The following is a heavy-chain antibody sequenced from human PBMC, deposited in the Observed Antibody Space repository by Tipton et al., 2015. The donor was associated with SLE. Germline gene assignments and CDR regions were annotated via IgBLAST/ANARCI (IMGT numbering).Heavy chain of an antibody. CDR3: ARFRGSGWYYFEY. Sequence: TLSLTCSVSGGSISSGGYFWSWIRQHPGKGLEWMGYIYYSGNTYYNPSLKSRVTVSLDTSKKQFSLKLSSVTAADTAVYYCARFRGSGWYYFEYWGQGTL. J-gene: IGHJ4*02. CDR2: IYYSGNT. V-gene: IGHV4-31*03. CDR1: GGSISSGGYF. D-gene: IGHD6-19*01.